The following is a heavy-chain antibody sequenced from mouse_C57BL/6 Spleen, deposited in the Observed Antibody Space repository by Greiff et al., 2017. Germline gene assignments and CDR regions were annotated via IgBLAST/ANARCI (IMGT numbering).Heavy chain of an antibody. CDR3: ARGVYYYGSSLYYFDY. D-gene: IGHD1-1*01. Sequence: EVMLVESGGGLVQPGGSLKLSCAASGFTFSDYYMYWVRQTPEKRLEWVAYISNGGGSTYYPDTVKGRFTISRDNAKNTLYLQMSRLKSEDTAMYYCARGVYYYGSSLYYFDYWGQGTTLTVSS. CDR1: GFTFSDYY. V-gene: IGHV5-12*01. J-gene: IGHJ2*01. CDR2: ISNGGGST.